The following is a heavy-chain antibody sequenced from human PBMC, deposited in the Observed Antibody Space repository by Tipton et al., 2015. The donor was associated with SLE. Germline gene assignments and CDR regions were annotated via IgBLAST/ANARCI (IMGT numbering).Heavy chain of an antibody. D-gene: IGHD4-17*01. CDR3: AKDRVDFGDYAAGNFDS. CDR2: INWNSGSM. J-gene: IGHJ4*02. V-gene: IGHV3-9*01. Sequence: RSLRLSCAASGFRFDDYAMHWVRQAPGKGLEWVSGINWNSGSMGYADSVNGRFTISRDNFKNSLYLQMNSLRAEDTALYYCAKDRVDFGDYAAGNFDSWGQGILVVVSS. CDR1: GFRFDDYA.